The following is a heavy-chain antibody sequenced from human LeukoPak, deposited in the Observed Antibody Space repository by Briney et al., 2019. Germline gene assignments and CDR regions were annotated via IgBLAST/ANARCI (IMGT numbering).Heavy chain of an antibody. V-gene: IGHV3-33*01. J-gene: IGHJ4*02. CDR1: GFTFSTYG. CDR3: ETDINYGSGNDY. CDR2: IWYDGINK. D-gene: IGHD3-10*01. Sequence: GGSLRLSCAASGFTFSTYGMHWVRQAPGKGLEWVAVIWYDGINKHYADSVKGRFTISRDNSKNTLYLQMNSLRAEDTAVYYCETDINYGSGNDYWGQGTLVTVSS.